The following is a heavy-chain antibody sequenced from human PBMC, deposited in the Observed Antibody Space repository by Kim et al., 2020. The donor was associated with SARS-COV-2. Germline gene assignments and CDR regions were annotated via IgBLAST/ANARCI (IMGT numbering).Heavy chain of an antibody. J-gene: IGHJ4*02. CDR1: GFTFNSGFIFSKNA. V-gene: IGHV3-23*01. Sequence: GGSLRLSCVVSGFTFNSGFIFSKNAMSWVRQAPGKVLEWGSVISGSGGDTHYADSVKGRFTISSDNSKNTLYLQMNSLTAGDTAVYYCARAQGSSTRDWGQGTLVTVSS. CDR3: ARAQGSSTRD. D-gene: IGHD2-2*01. CDR2: ISGSGGDT.